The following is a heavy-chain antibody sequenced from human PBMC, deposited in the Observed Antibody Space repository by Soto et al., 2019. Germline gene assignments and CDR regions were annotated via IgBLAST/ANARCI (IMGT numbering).Heavy chain of an antibody. CDR2: IYYSGST. D-gene: IGHD4-17*01. J-gene: IGHJ5*02. CDR3: ASLRGDYVGANWFDP. Sequence: LSLTCTVSGGSISSSSYYWGWILQPPGKGLEWIGSIYYSGSTYYNPSLKSRVTISVDTSKNQFSLKLSSVTAAETAVYYCASLRGDYVGANWFDPWGQGTLVTVSS. CDR1: GGSISSSSYY. V-gene: IGHV4-39*01.